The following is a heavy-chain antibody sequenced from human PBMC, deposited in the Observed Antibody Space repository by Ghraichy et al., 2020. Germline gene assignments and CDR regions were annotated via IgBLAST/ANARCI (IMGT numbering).Heavy chain of an antibody. D-gene: IGHD2-2*02. Sequence: GESLNISCAVSGFTFSSYSMNWVRQAPGKGLEWVSYISSSSTIYYADSVKGRFTISRDNAKKSLYLQMNSLRDEDTAVYYCARVDCSSTSCYRDYCYGMDVWGQGTTVTVSS. J-gene: IGHJ6*02. CDR3: ARVDCSSTSCYRDYCYGMDV. CDR1: GFTFSSYS. CDR2: ISSSSTI. V-gene: IGHV3-48*02.